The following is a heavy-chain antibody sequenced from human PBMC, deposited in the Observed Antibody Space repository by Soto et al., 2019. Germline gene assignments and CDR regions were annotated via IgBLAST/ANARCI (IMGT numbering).Heavy chain of an antibody. J-gene: IGHJ4*02. V-gene: IGHV1-18*04. CDR3: ARGSPYDSSGYEDY. Sequence: ASVKVSCKASGYTFTSYGISWVRQAPGQGLEWMGWVSAYNGNTNYAQKLQGRVTMTTDTSTSTAYMELRRLRSDDTAVYYCARGSPYDSSGYEDYWGQGTLVTVSS. D-gene: IGHD3-22*01. CDR1: GYTFTSYG. CDR2: VSAYNGNT.